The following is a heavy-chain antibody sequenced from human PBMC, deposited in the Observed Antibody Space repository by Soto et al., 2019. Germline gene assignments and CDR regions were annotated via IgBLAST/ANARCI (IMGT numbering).Heavy chain of an antibody. CDR1: GVSFTRYS. J-gene: IGHJ4*02. CDR2: ISSTINYI. V-gene: IGHV3-21*06. Sequence: GSLTLSCAASGVSFTRYSMNWVRQAPGKGLEWVSSISSTINYIYYGDSMKGRFTISRDNAKNSLYLEMNSLRAEDTAVYYCARESEDLTSNFDYWGQGTLVTVSS. CDR3: ARESEDLTSNFDY.